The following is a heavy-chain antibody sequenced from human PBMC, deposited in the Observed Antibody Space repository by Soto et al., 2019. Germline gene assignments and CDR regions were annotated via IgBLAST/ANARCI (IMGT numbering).Heavy chain of an antibody. CDR3: TTTYTGASFST. CDR2: IKSETGGGTT. V-gene: IGHV3-15*07. J-gene: IGHJ5*02. CDR1: GFLFINAW. Sequence: EVQVVESGGGLVQPGRSLRLSCAASGFLFINAWMNWVRQAPGKGLEWVGGIKSETGGGTTDYAAPVKGRFTIARDDSKNMLYLQMNSLKPEDTAVSYCTTTYTGASFSTWGQGTLVTVSS. D-gene: IGHD1-26*01.